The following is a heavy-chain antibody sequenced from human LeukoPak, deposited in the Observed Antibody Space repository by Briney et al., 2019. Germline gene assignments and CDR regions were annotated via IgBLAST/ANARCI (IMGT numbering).Heavy chain of an antibody. D-gene: IGHD2-15*01. CDR2: IYYSGST. CDR1: GGSISSSSYY. Sequence: PSETLSLTCTVSGGSISSSSYYWGWIRQPPGKGLEWIGSIYYSGSTYYNPSLKSRVTISVDTSKNQFSLKLSSVTAADTAVYYCARVDIVVVVAATRSYYFDYWGQGTLVTVSS. V-gene: IGHV4-39*07. J-gene: IGHJ4*02. CDR3: ARVDIVVVVAATRSYYFDY.